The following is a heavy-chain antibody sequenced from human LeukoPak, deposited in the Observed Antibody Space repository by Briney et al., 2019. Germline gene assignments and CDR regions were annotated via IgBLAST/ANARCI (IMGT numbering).Heavy chain of an antibody. Sequence: PSETLSLTCTVSGGSISGYYWSWIRQPPGKGLEWIGEINTSGSTNYNPSLNSRVTIPVDTSKNQFSLKLSSMTAADTAVYYCARGRLDYYYMDVWGRGTTVTVSS. V-gene: IGHV4-34*01. CDR1: GGSISGYY. CDR3: ARGRLDYYYMDV. D-gene: IGHD3-9*01. CDR2: INTSGST. J-gene: IGHJ6*03.